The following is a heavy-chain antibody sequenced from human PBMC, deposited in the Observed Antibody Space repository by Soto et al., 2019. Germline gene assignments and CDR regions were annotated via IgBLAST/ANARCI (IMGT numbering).Heavy chain of an antibody. V-gene: IGHV4-34*01. D-gene: IGHD3-22*01. CDR1: GGSFSGYY. Sequence: SETLSLTCAVYGGSFSGYYWGWIRQPPGKGLEWIGEINHSGSTNYNPSLKSRVTISVDTSKNQFSLKLSSVTAADTAVYYCARASGQVVLVIRKKFAYWGQGTLVTVSS. CDR3: ARASGQVVLVIRKKFAY. J-gene: IGHJ4*02. CDR2: INHSGST.